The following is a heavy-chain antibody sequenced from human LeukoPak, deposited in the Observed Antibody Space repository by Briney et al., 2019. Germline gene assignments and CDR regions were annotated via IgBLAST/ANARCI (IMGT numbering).Heavy chain of an antibody. CDR2: INSGSSTI. J-gene: IGHJ4*02. V-gene: IGHV3-48*01. CDR1: GFTFSTYS. D-gene: IGHD2-15*01. Sequence: GSLRLSCAASGFTFSTYSMNWVRQAPGKGLEWVSYINSGSSTIYYADSVKGRFTISRDNAKNSLYLQMNSLRAEDTAVYYCARADTLDYWGQGTLVTVSS. CDR3: ARADTLDY.